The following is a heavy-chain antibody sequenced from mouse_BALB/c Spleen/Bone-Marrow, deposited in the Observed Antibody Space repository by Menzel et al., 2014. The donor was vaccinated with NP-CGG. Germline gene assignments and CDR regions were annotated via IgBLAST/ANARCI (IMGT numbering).Heavy chain of an antibody. V-gene: IGHV5-9-3*01. CDR3: ARKSYYDYDGRPWFAY. CDR2: ISSGGSYT. CDR1: GFTFSSYA. Sequence: EVHLVESGGGLVKPGGSLKLSCAASGFTFSSYAMSWVRQTPEKRLEWVATISSGGSYTYYPDSVKGRFTISRDNAKNTLYLQMSSLRSEDTAMYYCARKSYYDYDGRPWFAYWGQGTLVIVSA. D-gene: IGHD2-4*01. J-gene: IGHJ3*01.